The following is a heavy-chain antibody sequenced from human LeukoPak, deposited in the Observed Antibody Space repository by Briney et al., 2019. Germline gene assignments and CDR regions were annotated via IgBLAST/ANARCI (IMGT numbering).Heavy chain of an antibody. D-gene: IGHD3-9*01. CDR2: MKEDGSKQ. CDR1: GFPFSSFW. J-gene: IGHJ4*02. Sequence: GGSLRLSCAASGFPFSSFWMSWVRQAPGKGLEWVANMKEDGSKQFYVDSVKGRFTISSDNAKNSLYLQMNGLRAEDTAVYYCARILTGYDAFDYWGQGTLVTVSS. V-gene: IGHV3-7*01. CDR3: ARILTGYDAFDY.